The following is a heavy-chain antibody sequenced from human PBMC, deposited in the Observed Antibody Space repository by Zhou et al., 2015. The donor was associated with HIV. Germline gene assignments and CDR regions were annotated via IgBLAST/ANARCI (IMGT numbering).Heavy chain of an antibody. CDR3: ARVGSSGWSFDY. V-gene: IGHV1-8*02. CDR2: MNPYTTNT. J-gene: IGHJ4*02. Sequence: QVQLVQSGAEVKKPGASVKVSCKASGYTFSSHYMHWVRQAPGQGLEWMGWMNPYTTNTRYAQRFQGRVTMTASTSMSTAYMELSSLRSEDTAVYYCARVGSSGWSFDYWGQGTLVTVSS. CDR1: GYTFSSHY. D-gene: IGHD6-19*01.